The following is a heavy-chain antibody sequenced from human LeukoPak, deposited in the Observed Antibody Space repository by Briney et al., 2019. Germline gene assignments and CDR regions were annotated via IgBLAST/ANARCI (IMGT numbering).Heavy chain of an antibody. CDR3: ARDRGPFAACGSCYFWFDP. CDR2: ISAYNGNT. CDR1: GYTFTSYG. J-gene: IGHJ5*02. V-gene: IGHV1-18*01. D-gene: IGHD2-15*01. Sequence: ASVKVSCKASGYTFTSYGISWVRQAPGQGLEWMGWISAYNGNTNYAQKLQGRVTMTTDTSTSTAYMELRSLRSDDTAVYYCARDRGPFAACGSCYFWFDPWGQGTLVTVSS.